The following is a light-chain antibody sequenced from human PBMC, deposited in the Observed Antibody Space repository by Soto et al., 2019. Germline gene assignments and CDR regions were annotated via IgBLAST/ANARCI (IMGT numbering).Light chain of an antibody. CDR1: SSNIGAGYD. V-gene: IGLV1-40*01. CDR3: QSYDSSLSGSRV. J-gene: IGLJ1*01. Sequence: LTQPPSVSGAPGQRVTISCTGSSSNIGAGYDVHWYQQLPGTAPKLLIYGNSNRPSGVPDRFSGSKSGTSASLAITGLQAEDEADYYCQSYDSSLSGSRVFGAGTKVTVL. CDR2: GNS.